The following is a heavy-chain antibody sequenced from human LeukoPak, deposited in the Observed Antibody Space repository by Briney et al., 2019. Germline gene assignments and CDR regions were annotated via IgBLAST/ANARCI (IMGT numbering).Heavy chain of an antibody. CDR2: IGGSGSPM. D-gene: IGHD3-3*01. CDR1: GFTFSDFY. V-gene: IGHV3-11*04. Sequence: AGGSLRLSCAASGFTFSDFYMTWIRQAPGKGPEWIADIGGSGSPMYHADSVKGRFTITRDNTKNSLYLQMNSLRAEDTAVYYCARDAEEIWGGYFDSWGRGTLVTVSS. J-gene: IGHJ4*02. CDR3: ARDAEEIWGGYFDS.